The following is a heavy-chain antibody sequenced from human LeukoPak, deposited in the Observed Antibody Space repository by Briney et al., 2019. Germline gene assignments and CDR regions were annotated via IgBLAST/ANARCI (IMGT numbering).Heavy chain of an antibody. CDR3: AKGATVKDYYYMDV. D-gene: IGHD4-17*01. Sequence: PGGSLRLSCAASGFTFDDYAMHWVRQAPGEGLEWVSLISWDGGSTYYADSVKGRFTISRDNNKNSLYLQMNSLRAEDTALYYCAKGATVKDYYYMDVWGKGTTVTVSS. J-gene: IGHJ6*03. V-gene: IGHV3-43D*03. CDR1: GFTFDDYA. CDR2: ISWDGGST.